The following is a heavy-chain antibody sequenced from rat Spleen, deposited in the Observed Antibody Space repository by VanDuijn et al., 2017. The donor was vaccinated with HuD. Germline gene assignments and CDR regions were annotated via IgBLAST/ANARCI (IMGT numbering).Heavy chain of an antibody. V-gene: IGHV5S13*01. CDR3: TRETGYNSYFDY. J-gene: IGHJ2*01. CDR1: GFTFSLYG. D-gene: IGHD1-4*01. CDR2: IGAGGGNT. Sequence: EVELVESGGGLVQPGRSLQLYCAPSGFTFSLYGVAWDRQAPTKGVEWVASIGAGGGNTYYRDSVKGRFTISRDNAKNTINLQMDSRRSEDTATYYCTRETGYNSYFDYWGQGVMVTVSS.